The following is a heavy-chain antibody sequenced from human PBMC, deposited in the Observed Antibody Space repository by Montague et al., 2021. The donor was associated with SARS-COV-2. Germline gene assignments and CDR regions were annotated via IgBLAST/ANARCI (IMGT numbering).Heavy chain of an antibody. J-gene: IGHJ5*02. D-gene: IGHD2-2*01. CDR2: ISSSSSYI. CDR3: ARAGDIVVVPAVDWFDP. V-gene: IGHV3-21*01. CDR1: GFTFSSYS. Sequence: SLRLSCAASGFTFSSYSMNWVRQAPGKGLEWVSSISSSSSYIYYADSVKGRFTMSRDNAKNSLYLQMNSLRAEDTAVYYCARAGDIVVVPAVDWFDPWGQGTLVTVSS.